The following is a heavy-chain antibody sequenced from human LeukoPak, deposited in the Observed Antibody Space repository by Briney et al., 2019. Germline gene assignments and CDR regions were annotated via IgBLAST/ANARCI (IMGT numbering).Heavy chain of an antibody. Sequence: SETLSLTCTVSGYSISSGYYWGWIRQPPGKGLEWIGSIYHSGSTYYNPSLKSRVTISVDTSKDQFSLKLSSVTAADTAVYYCARDWDYYGSGSSENWFDPWGQGTLVTVSS. CDR2: IYHSGST. CDR3: ARDWDYYGSGSSENWFDP. V-gene: IGHV4-38-2*02. J-gene: IGHJ5*02. CDR1: GYSISSGYY. D-gene: IGHD3-10*01.